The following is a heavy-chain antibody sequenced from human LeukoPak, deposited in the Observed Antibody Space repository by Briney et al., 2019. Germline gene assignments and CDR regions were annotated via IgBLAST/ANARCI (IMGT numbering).Heavy chain of an antibody. Sequence: PGGSLRLSCAASGFTFSSYWMSWVRQAPGKGLEWVANIKYDGSEKDYVDSVKGRFTISRDNAKKSLYLQMDSLRAEDTAVYYCGKGSVTELDFWGQGTLVAVSS. CDR3: GKGSVTELDF. J-gene: IGHJ4*02. V-gene: IGHV3-7*01. CDR1: GFTFSSYW. D-gene: IGHD2-21*02. CDR2: IKYDGSEK.